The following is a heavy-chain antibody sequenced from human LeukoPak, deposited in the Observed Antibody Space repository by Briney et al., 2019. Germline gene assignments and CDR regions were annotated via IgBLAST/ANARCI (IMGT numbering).Heavy chain of an antibody. D-gene: IGHD3-16*01. V-gene: IGHV3-23*01. CDR1: GFTFNDFA. Sequence: PGGSLRVSCAASGFTFNDFAMTWVRQAPGKGLEWVSTIADAGTYYADSVKGRFIISRDNSKNMLYLQLNSLRADDTAMYYCARNLGPFDVRGHGTMVTVSS. CDR3: ARNLGPFDV. CDR2: IADAGT. J-gene: IGHJ3*01.